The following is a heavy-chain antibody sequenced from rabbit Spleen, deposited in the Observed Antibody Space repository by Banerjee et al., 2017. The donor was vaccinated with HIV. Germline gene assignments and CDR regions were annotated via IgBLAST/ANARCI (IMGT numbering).Heavy chain of an antibody. CDR2: IYAGSSSST. J-gene: IGHJ4*01. CDR1: GFSFSSGYD. CDR3: ARDAGTTFYRHNL. D-gene: IGHD8-1*01. Sequence: QSLEESGGGLVKPGASLTLTCKASGFSFSSGYDMCWVRQAPGKGLEWIACIYAGSSSSTYSATWAKGRFTLSKTSSTTVTLQMTSLTAADTATYFCARDAGTTFYRHNLWGPGTLVTVS. V-gene: IGHV1S40*01.